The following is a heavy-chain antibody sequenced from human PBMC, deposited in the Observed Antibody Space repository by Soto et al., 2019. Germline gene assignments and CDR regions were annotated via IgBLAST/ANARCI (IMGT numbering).Heavy chain of an antibody. J-gene: IGHJ5*02. CDR2: ILKSGST. CDR3: ARLRIATNNYKWFDP. CDR1: GGSISFYH. V-gene: IGHV4-59*12. Sequence: PSETLSLTCTVSGGSISFYHWAWIRQPPGKGLEWIGYILKSGSTNYKPSLQSRVSISVDTSKNLFSLNLRLVTAADTAVYYCARLRIATNNYKWFDPWGQGTLVTVSS. D-gene: IGHD2-21*01.